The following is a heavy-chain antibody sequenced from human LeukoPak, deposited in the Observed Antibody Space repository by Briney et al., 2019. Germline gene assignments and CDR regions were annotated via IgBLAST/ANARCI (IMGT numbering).Heavy chain of an antibody. CDR3: ATVRGHRAFDI. D-gene: IGHD3-16*01. J-gene: IGHJ3*02. CDR1: GGTFSSYA. Sequence: GASVKVSCKASGGTFSSYAISWVRQAPGQGLEWMGGIIPIFGTANYAQKFQGRVTITADESTSTAYMELSSLRSEDTAVYYCATVRGHRAFDIWGLGTMVTVSS. V-gene: IGHV1-69*01. CDR2: IIPIFGTA.